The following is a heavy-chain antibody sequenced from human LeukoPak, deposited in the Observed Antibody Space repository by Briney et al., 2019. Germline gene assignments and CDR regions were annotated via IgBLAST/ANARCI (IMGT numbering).Heavy chain of an antibody. CDR3: ASSGSYRFDY. CDR1: EFNFSFYW. D-gene: IGHD1-26*01. V-gene: IGHV3-7*01. J-gene: IGHJ4*02. Sequence: PGGSLRLSCAASEFNFSFYWMTWVRQAPGKGLEWVANILPDGSKKYYLDSVKGRFTISRDNPTNSLYLQINSLRAEDTAVYYCASSGSYRFDYWGQGTLVTVSS. CDR2: ILPDGSKK.